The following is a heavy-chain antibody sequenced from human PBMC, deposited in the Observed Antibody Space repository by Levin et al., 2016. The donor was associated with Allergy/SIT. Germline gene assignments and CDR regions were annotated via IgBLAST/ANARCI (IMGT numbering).Heavy chain of an antibody. J-gene: IGHJ5*02. D-gene: IGHD6-13*01. CDR2: VNPYHGTT. CDR1: GYTFSNHG. V-gene: IGHV1-18*04. Sequence: ASVKVSCKASGYTFSNHGISWVRQAPGQGLEWMGWVNPYHGTTNYAQKFQGRVTMTTDTSTSTAYMEVRSLRSDDTAVYYCARDLLHSGSWFKYGWFDPWGQGTLVTVSS. CDR3: ARDLLHSGSWFKYGWFDP.